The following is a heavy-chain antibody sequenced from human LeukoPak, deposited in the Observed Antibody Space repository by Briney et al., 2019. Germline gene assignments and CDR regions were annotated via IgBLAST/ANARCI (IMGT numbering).Heavy chain of an antibody. J-gene: IGHJ4*02. CDR2: IDPSDSYT. D-gene: IGHD3-10*01. Sequence: GESLKISCKGSGYSFTSYWISWVRQMPGKGLEWMGRIDPSDSYTNYSPSFQGHVTIPADKSISTAYLQWSSLKASDTAMYYRARHVHYYGSGSYSFDYWGQGTLVTVSS. CDR3: ARHVHYYGSGSYSFDY. CDR1: GYSFTSYW. V-gene: IGHV5-10-1*01.